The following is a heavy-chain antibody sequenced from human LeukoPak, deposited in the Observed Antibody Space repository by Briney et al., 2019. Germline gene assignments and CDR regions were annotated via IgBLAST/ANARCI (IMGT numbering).Heavy chain of an antibody. CDR1: GGSISSSY. CDR3: ARQAGGTSGPFDY. CDR2: IYHSEST. Sequence: YPSETLSLTCTVSGGSISSSYCSWIRQPPGKGLEWIGYIYHSESTNYNPSLKSRVTISVDTSKNQFPLKLSSVTAADTAVYYCARQAGGTSGPFDYWGQGTLVTVSS. J-gene: IGHJ4*02. V-gene: IGHV4-59*08. D-gene: IGHD4-23*01.